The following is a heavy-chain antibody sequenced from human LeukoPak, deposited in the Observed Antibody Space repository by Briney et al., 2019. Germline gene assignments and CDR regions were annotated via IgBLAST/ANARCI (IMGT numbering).Heavy chain of an antibody. CDR3: ARDRADGYFDY. CDR2: IYHSGST. Sequence: LRLSCVASGLTFSSYFMSWVRQAPGKGLEWIGYIYHSGSTYYNPSLKSRVTISVDRSKNQFSLKLSSVTAADTAVYYCARDRADGYFDYWGQGTLVTVSS. V-gene: IGHV4-30-2*01. J-gene: IGHJ4*02. D-gene: IGHD5-24*01. CDR1: GLTFSSYF.